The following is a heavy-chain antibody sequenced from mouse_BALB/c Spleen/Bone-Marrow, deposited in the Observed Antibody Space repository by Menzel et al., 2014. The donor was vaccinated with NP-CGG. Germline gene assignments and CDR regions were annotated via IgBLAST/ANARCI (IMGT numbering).Heavy chain of an antibody. V-gene: IGHV14-3*02. CDR3: ATMITDWYFDV. D-gene: IGHD2-4*01. CDR2: IGPANGNT. CDR1: GFNIKDTY. Sequence: EVQLQQSGAELVKPGASVKLSCTASGFNIKDTYMHWVKQRPEQGLEWIGRIGPANGNTKYDPKFQGKATITADTSSNTAYLQLSSLTSEDTAVYYCATMITDWYFDVWGAGTTVTVSS. J-gene: IGHJ1*01.